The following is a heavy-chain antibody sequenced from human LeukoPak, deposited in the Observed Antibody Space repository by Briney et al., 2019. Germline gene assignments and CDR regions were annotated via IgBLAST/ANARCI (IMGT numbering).Heavy chain of an antibody. CDR3: ARDTYYYDSSGYPAGGMDV. CDR1: GFTFSSYH. CDR2: ISSSSSTI. V-gene: IGHV3-48*04. Sequence: GGSLRLSCVGSGFTFSSYHMNWVRQAPGKGLEWVSYISSSSSTIYYADSVKGRFTISRDNAKNSLYLQMNSLRAEDTAVYYCARDTYYYDSSGYPAGGMDVWGQGTTVTVSS. J-gene: IGHJ6*02. D-gene: IGHD3-22*01.